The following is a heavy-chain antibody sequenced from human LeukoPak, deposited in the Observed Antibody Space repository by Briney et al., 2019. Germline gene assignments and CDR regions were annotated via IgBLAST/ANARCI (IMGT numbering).Heavy chain of an antibody. V-gene: IGHV3-7*01. J-gene: IGHJ4*02. D-gene: IGHD2-2*01. Sequence: GGSLRLSCAASGFTFSSHWMSWVRQAPGKGLEWVAKINQDGGEKYYVDSVKGRFTISRDNAKNSLYLQMNSLRAEDTAVYHCATGRSCTTCYLPDYWGQGTLVTVSS. CDR2: INQDGGEK. CDR3: ATGRSCTTCYLPDY. CDR1: GFTFSSHW.